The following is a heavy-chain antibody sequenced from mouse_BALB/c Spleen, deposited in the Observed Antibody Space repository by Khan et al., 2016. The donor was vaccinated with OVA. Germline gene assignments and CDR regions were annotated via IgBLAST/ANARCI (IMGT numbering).Heavy chain of an antibody. CDR2: IDPYDSET. D-gene: IGHD1-1*01. V-gene: IGHV1-52*01. CDR3: ARLNGRAWFAY. Sequence: QVQLKQSGAELVRPGASVKLSCKASGYTFTSDWMNWVKQRPEQGLEWIGRIDPYDSETHYKQTFKDKAILTVDKSSSTAYMQLSSLTSEASAVYYCARLNGRAWFAYWGQGTLVTVSA. CDR1: GYTFTSDW. J-gene: IGHJ3*01.